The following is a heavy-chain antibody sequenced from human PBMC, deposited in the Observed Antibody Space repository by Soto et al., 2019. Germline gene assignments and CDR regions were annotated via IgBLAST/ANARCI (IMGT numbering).Heavy chain of an antibody. J-gene: IGHJ4*02. Sequence: VQLLESGGGLIQPGGSLRLSCAASGFTFGTYGMGWVRQAPGKGLEWVSTITGGNTYYAASVKGRFTISRDNYKNTLYLQMSSLRAEDTAMYYCAKDRERGGYDSDFDSWGQGTLVTVSS. V-gene: IGHV3-23*01. CDR3: AKDRERGGYDSDFDS. CDR2: ITGGNT. CDR1: GFTFGTYG. D-gene: IGHD3-3*01.